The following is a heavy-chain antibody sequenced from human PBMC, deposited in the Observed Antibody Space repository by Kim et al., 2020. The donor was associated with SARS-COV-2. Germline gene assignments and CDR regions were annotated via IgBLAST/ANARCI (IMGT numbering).Heavy chain of an antibody. CDR1: GFTFSSYW. Sequence: GGSLRLSCAASGFTFSSYWMHWVRQAPGKGLVWVSRINSDGSSTSYADSVKGRFTISRDNAKNTLYLQMNSLRAEDTAVYYCARATRGSYYSDAFDIWGQGTMVTVSS. D-gene: IGHD1-26*01. CDR2: INSDGSST. CDR3: ARATRGSYYSDAFDI. V-gene: IGHV3-74*01. J-gene: IGHJ3*02.